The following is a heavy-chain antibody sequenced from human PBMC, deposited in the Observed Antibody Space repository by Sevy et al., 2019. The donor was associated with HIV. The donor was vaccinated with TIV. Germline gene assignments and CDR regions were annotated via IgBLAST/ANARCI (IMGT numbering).Heavy chain of an antibody. J-gene: IGHJ4*02. CDR1: GFTFSTST. CDR2: MTSSGSYI. V-gene: IGHV3-21*01. D-gene: IGHD2-15*01. CDR3: VRDGWNY. Sequence: GGSLRLSCAASGFTFSTSTMNWVRQAPGKGLGWVSLMTSSGSYILYADSVKGRFTISRDNAKNSVFLQMNSPRVEDTAVYYCVRDGWNYWGQGTLVTVSS.